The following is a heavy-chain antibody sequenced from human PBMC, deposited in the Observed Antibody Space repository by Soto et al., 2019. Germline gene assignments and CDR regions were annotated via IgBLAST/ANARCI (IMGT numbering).Heavy chain of an antibody. CDR1: GGTFNTYA. V-gene: IGHV1-69*01. Sequence: QMQLVQSGAEVKERGSSVKISCKTSGGTFNTYALTWVRQAPGQVLEWIGGIIPIFGIKNVAQRFQGRVTINADESLTTAYMEMNSLRSDDTAVYYCAKEAGDHWGQGTLVTVSS. CDR3: AKEAGDH. J-gene: IGHJ4*02. CDR2: IIPIFGIK. D-gene: IGHD3-10*01.